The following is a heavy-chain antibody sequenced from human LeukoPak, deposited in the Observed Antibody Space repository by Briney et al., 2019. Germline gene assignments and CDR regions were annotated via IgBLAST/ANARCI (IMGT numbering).Heavy chain of an antibody. CDR2: IYPGDSDT. J-gene: IGHJ6*03. CDR3: ASSYNWNSYYYYMDV. Sequence: GESLKISCKGSGYSFTSYRIGWVRQMPGKGLEWMGIIYPGDSDTRYSPSFQGQVTISADKSISTAYLQWSSLKASDTAMYYCASSYNWNSYYYYMDVWGKGTTVTVSS. D-gene: IGHD1/OR15-1a*01. V-gene: IGHV5-51*01. CDR1: GYSFTSYR.